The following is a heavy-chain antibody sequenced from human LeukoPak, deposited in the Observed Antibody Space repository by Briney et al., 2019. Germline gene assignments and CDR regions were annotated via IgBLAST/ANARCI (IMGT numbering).Heavy chain of an antibody. CDR2: ISTGSSTI. Sequence: GGSLRLSCAASGFTFSTYSMNWVRQAPGKGLEWVSFISTGSSTIYYADSVKGRFTISRDNSKNTLYLQVSSLRADDTAVYYCAKAHSGSFYSGIHWGQGTLVTVSS. V-gene: IGHV3-48*01. J-gene: IGHJ4*02. CDR1: GFTFSTYS. D-gene: IGHD1-26*01. CDR3: AKAHSGSFYSGIH.